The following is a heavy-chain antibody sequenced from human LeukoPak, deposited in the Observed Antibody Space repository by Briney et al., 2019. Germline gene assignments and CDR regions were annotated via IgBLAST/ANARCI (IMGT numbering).Heavy chain of an antibody. CDR1: GYTFTYYY. CDR3: ARLPYDEPDY. D-gene: IGHD3-3*01. V-gene: IGHV1-2*02. Sequence: ASVKVSFKASGYTFTYYYVHWVRQAPGQGLEWMGGVSPNSGGTHYAQKFQGRVTMTRDTYISTAYMEMSRLRSDDTAVYFCARLPYDEPDYWGQGKLVTVSS. J-gene: IGHJ4*02. CDR2: VSPNSGGT.